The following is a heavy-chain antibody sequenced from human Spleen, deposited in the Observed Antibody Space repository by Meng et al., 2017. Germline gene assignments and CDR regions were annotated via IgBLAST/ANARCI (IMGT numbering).Heavy chain of an antibody. CDR2: INHSGST. CDR1: GGSFRGYY. D-gene: IGHD4-17*01. V-gene: IGHV4-34*01. J-gene: IGHJ4*02. Sequence: QGQLQQWGAGLLKPSETLSLTCAVYGGSFRGYYWSWIRQPPGKGLEWIGEINHSGSTNYNPSLKSRVTISVDTSKNQFSLKLSSVTAADTAVYYCAREPNYGDYGGGFDYWGQGTLVTVSS. CDR3: AREPNYGDYGGGFDY.